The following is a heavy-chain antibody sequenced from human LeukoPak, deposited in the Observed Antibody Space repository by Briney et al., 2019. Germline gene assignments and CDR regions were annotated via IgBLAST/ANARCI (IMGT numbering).Heavy chain of an antibody. J-gene: IGHJ4*02. V-gene: IGHV3-20*04. CDR1: GFTFDDYG. Sequence: GGSLRLSCAASGFTFDDYGMSWVRQAPGKGLGWVSGINWNGGSTGYADSVKGRFTISRDNAKNSLYLQMNSLGAEDTAVYYCARVDIYRITSFDYWGQGTLVTVSS. D-gene: IGHD2-2*03. CDR3: ARVDIYRITSFDY. CDR2: INWNGGST.